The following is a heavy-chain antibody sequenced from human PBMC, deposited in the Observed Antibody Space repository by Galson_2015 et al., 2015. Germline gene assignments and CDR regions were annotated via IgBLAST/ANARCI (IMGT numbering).Heavy chain of an antibody. CDR2: IYWNDDK. CDR3: AHLTSNGFCFDY. V-gene: IGHV2-5*01. Sequence: PALVKPTQALSLPCTFSGFSLSATAVGVGWIRQPPGKALEWLAPIYWNDDKKYSPSLKSRLTITNDTSKNQVVLTVTNLDPVDTATYYCAHLTSNGFCFDYWGQGTLVTVSS. CDR1: GFSLSATAVG. J-gene: IGHJ4*02. D-gene: IGHD1-1*01.